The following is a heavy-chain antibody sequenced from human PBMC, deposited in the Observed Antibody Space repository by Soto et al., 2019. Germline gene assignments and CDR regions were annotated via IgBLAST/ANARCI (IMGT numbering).Heavy chain of an antibody. Sequence: SLRLSCAASGFTFSSYGMHWVRQAPGKGLEWVAVIWYDGSNKYYADSVKGRFTISRDNSKNTLYLQMNSLRAEDTAVYYCARESLEYSSSSGFYYYYGMDVWGQGTTVTVSS. V-gene: IGHV3-33*01. CDR1: GFTFSSYG. D-gene: IGHD6-6*01. J-gene: IGHJ6*02. CDR3: ARESLEYSSSSGFYYYYGMDV. CDR2: IWYDGSNK.